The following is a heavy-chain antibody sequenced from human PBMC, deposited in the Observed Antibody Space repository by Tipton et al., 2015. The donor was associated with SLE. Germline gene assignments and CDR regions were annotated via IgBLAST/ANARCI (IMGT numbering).Heavy chain of an antibody. J-gene: IGHJ5*02. D-gene: IGHD6-19*01. CDR2: FYPSGST. CDR3: AREPAVAGTSWFDP. Sequence: TLSLTRTVPGGSISSYYWSWIRQPTGKGLEWIGRFYPSGSTNYNPSLKSRVTMSIDTSKNQFSLTLSSLTAADTAVYYCAREPAVAGTSWFDPWGQGTLVTVSS. CDR1: GGSISSYY. V-gene: IGHV4-4*07.